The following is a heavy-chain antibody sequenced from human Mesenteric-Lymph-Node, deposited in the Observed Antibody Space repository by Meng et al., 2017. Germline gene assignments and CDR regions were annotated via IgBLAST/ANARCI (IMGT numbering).Heavy chain of an antibody. CDR3: ARSWGGRWEHYYFDY. CDR2: IIPIFGTA. J-gene: IGHJ4*02. Sequence: SVKVSCKASGGTFSSYAISWVRQAPGQGLEWMGGIIPIFGTANYAQKFQGRVTITTDESTSTAYMELSSLRSEDTAVYYCARSWGGRWEHYYFDYWGQGTLVTVSS. V-gene: IGHV1-69*05. CDR1: GGTFSSYA. D-gene: IGHD1-26*01.